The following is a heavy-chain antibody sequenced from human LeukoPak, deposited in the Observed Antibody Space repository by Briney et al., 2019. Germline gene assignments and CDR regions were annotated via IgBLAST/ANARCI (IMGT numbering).Heavy chain of an antibody. CDR2: IYYSGST. CDR1: GGSISSSSYY. CDR3: ARLAYYYDSSGHTGDY. V-gene: IGHV4-39*07. J-gene: IGHJ4*02. Sequence: SETLSLTCTVSGGSISSSSYYWGWIRQPPGKGLEWIGSIYYSGSTYYNPSLKSRVTMSVDTSKNQFSLKLSSVTAADTAVYYCARLAYYYDSSGHTGDYWGQGTLVTVSS. D-gene: IGHD3-22*01.